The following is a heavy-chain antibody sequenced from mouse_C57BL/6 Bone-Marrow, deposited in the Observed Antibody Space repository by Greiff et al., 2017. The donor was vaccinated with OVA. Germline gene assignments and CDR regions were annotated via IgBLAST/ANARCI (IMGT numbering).Heavy chain of an antibody. J-gene: IGHJ1*03. CDR2: IDPETGGT. V-gene: IGHV1-15*01. CDR1: GYTFTDYE. CDR3: TRWDGYGGDWYFDV. Sequence: QVQLQQSGAELVRPGASVTLSCKASGYTFTDYEMHWVKQTPVHGLEWIGAIDPETGGTAYNQKFKGKAILTADKSSSTAYMELRSLTSEDSAVYYCTRWDGYGGDWYFDVWGTGTTVTVSS. D-gene: IGHD2-2*01.